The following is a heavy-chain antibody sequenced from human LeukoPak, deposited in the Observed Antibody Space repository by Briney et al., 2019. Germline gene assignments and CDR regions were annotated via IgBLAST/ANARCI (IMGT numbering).Heavy chain of an antibody. CDR2: VSPNSGNT. D-gene: IGHD4-11*01. J-gene: IGHJ3*02. Sequence: GASVKVSCRASGYTFSTYDISWVRQATGQGLEWMGWVSPNSGNTAYAQKFQGGVTITINTTISTAYLELNNLRSEETAVYYCASVQYLPEHDAFDIWGQGTMVTVSS. CDR3: ASVQYLPEHDAFDI. V-gene: IGHV1-8*03. CDR1: GYTFSTYD.